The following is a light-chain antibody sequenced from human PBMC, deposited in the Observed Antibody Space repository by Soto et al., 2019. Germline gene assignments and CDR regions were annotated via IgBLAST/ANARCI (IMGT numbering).Light chain of an antibody. Sequence: QSALTQPASVSGSPGQSITISCNGTSSDVGGYNYVSWYQQPPGTAPKLMIYEVSNRPSGVPDRFSGSKSGNTASLTISGLQAEDEADYYCSSYTSSSTLVFGGGTKLTVL. CDR2: EVS. V-gene: IGLV2-14*01. CDR3: SSYTSSSTLV. J-gene: IGLJ2*01. CDR1: SSDVGGYNY.